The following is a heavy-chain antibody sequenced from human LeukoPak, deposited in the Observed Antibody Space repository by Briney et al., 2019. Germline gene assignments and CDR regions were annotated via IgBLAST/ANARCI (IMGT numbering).Heavy chain of an antibody. Sequence: SETLSLTCTVSGGSISSYYWTWIRQPPGKGPEWIGCIYYSGSTNYNPSLKSRVTISLDTSKNQFSLKLSSVTAADTAVYYCTRRNYYDSSGHTYSFDYWGQGTLVTVSS. V-gene: IGHV4-59*01. D-gene: IGHD3-22*01. J-gene: IGHJ4*02. CDR2: IYYSGST. CDR3: TRRNYYDSSGHTYSFDY. CDR1: GGSISSYY.